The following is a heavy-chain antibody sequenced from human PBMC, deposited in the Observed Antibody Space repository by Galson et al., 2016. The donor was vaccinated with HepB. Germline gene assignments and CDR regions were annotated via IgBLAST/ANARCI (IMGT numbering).Heavy chain of an antibody. CDR1: GGTFSSHA. D-gene: IGHD3-22*01. CDR3: ARGRPNYYENGVGIFDI. Sequence: SVKVSCKASGGTFSSHAISWVRQAPGQGLEWMGGIIPIFGTANYAQKFQGRVTITADESTSTAYMELSSLRAEDTAVYYCARGRPNYYENGVGIFDIWGQGTMVIVSS. V-gene: IGHV1-69*13. CDR2: IIPIFGTA. J-gene: IGHJ3*02.